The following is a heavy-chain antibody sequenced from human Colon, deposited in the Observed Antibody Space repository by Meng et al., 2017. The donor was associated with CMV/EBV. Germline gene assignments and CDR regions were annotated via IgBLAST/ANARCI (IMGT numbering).Heavy chain of an antibody. J-gene: IGHJ5*02. V-gene: IGHV3-21*01. CDR3: ARDSNDYSDYAHWFDA. Sequence: GGSLRLSCGASGFTFPNFNMYWLRQSPRKGLEWVSSISTISGFMYYADSVRGRFTISRDNAKNSVYLQMNSLRAEDTAVYYCARDSNDYSDYAHWFDAWGQGTLVTVSS. CDR1: GFTFPNFN. CDR2: ISTISGFM. D-gene: IGHD4-11*01.